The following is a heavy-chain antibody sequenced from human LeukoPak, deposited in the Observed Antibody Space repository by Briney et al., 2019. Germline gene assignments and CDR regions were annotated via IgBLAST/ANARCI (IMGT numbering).Heavy chain of an antibody. Sequence: GGSLRLSCAASGFTFSGYTMNWVRQAPGQGLEWVSSISPSGDSTWNADSVKGRFTIFRDNSRNSVTLQMNSLRADDTAMYYCGRDVLGETGAGGPWGQGALVTVSS. J-gene: IGHJ5*02. D-gene: IGHD3-10*01. CDR1: GFTFSGYT. CDR3: GRDVLGETGAGGP. CDR2: ISPSGDST. V-gene: IGHV3-21*01.